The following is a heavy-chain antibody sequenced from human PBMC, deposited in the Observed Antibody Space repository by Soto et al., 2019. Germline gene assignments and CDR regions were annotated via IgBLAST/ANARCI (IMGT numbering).Heavy chain of an antibody. CDR2: TYYRSKWYN. CDR1: GDSVSSNSAT. J-gene: IGHJ5*02. CDR3: ARGAWQAPGIYWFDP. D-gene: IGHD1-20*01. V-gene: IGHV6-1*01. Sequence: SQTLSLTCAMSGDSVSSNSATWNWIRQSPSRGLEWLGRTYYRSKWYNDYAVSVKSRITINPDTSKNQFSLQLSSVTPEDTAVYYCARGAWQAPGIYWFDPWGRGTLVTVSS.